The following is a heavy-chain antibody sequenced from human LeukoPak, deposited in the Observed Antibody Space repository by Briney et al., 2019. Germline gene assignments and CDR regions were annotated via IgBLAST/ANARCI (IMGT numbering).Heavy chain of an antibody. CDR3: ARARYTSGWETLDY. CDR2: ISSSGSIK. Sequence: GGSLRLSCIASGFAFNSYEMNWVRQAPGKGLEWGSHISSSGSIKHYADSVKGRFTISRDNAKNSLYLQMNSLRAEDTAVYYCARARYTSGWETLDYWGQGTLVTVSS. V-gene: IGHV3-48*03. CDR1: GFAFNSYE. D-gene: IGHD6-19*01. J-gene: IGHJ4*02.